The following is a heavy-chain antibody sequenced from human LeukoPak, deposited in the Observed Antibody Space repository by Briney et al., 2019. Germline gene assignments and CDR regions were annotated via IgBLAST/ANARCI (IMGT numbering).Heavy chain of an antibody. CDR1: GGSISSYY. J-gene: IGHJ5*02. CDR2: IYYNGST. Sequence: PSETLSLTCTVSGGSISSYYWIWIRQPPGKGLEWIGYIYYNGSTNYNPSLKSRVTISVDTSKNQVSLKLSSVTAADTAVYYCARGGERYSKAGLDPWGQGTLVTVSS. D-gene: IGHD6-13*01. V-gene: IGHV4-59*12. CDR3: ARGGERYSKAGLDP.